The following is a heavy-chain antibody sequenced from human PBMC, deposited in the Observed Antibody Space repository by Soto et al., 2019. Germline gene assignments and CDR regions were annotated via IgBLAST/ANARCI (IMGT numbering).Heavy chain of an antibody. CDR2: IYYSGST. J-gene: IGHJ5*02. D-gene: IGHD6-6*01. CDR1: GGSISSSSFH. Sequence: SETLSLTCTVSGGSISSSSFHWGWIRQPPGKGLECVGSIYYSGSTYYGPSLKSRVTISVDTSKNQFSLKLSSVTAADTAVYYCGRRERAARTDWWFDPWGQGTLVX. CDR3: GRRERAARTDWWFDP. V-gene: IGHV4-39*01.